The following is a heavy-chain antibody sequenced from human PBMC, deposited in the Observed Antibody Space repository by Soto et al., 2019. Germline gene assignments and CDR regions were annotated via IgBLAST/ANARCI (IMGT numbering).Heavy chain of an antibody. V-gene: IGHV4-4*02. Sequence: QVQLQESGPGVVKPSGTLSLTCAVSGGSISSSNWWSWVRQPPGEGLEWIGEIYRSGTTNYNRSPKSRVTISIDKSKNQSSLKLDSVTAADTALYVCASQSGWYIDFWGQGTLVTVSS. D-gene: IGHD6-19*01. CDR2: IYRSGTT. CDR1: GGSISSSNW. J-gene: IGHJ4*02. CDR3: ASQSGWYIDF.